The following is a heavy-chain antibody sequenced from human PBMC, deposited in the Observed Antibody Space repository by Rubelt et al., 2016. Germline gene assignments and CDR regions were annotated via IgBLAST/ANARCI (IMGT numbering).Heavy chain of an antibody. CDR2: ISWSGGST. J-gene: IGHJ4*02. V-gene: IGHV3-23*01. D-gene: IGHD6-13*01. CDR3: ARRRYSSSWGIGY. CDR1: GFTLSRYA. Sequence: SRGGLVQPGRSLRVSCAASGFTLSRYAMNWVRQAPGQGLEWVAAISWSGGSTFYADSVKGRFSISRDNSKNTLYLQMNSLRAEDTAVYYCARRRYSSSWGIGYWGQGTLVTVAS.